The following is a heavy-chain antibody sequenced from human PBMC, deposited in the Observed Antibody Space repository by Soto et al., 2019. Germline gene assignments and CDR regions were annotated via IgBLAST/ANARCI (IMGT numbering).Heavy chain of an antibody. CDR3: ARGVGWEPLDC. Sequence: QKLQGRVTMTTDTSTSTAYMELRSLRSDDTAVYYCARGVGWEPLDCWGQGTLVTVSS. J-gene: IGHJ4*02. D-gene: IGHD1-26*01. V-gene: IGHV1-18*01.